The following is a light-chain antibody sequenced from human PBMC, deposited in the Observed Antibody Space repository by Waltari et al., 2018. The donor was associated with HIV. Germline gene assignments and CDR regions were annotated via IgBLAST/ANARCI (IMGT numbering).Light chain of an antibody. Sequence: QSVLTQPHSVSGAPGQRVTISCTGSSNIGAGCDVHLYQQLPGTAPKLLIYGANNRPSGVPDRFSGSKSGASASLSIAGLQAEDEADYYCQSYDNSVSDSVVFGGGTKVTVL. CDR3: QSYDNSVSDSVV. CDR1: SSNIGAGCD. J-gene: IGLJ3*02. CDR2: GAN. V-gene: IGLV1-40*01.